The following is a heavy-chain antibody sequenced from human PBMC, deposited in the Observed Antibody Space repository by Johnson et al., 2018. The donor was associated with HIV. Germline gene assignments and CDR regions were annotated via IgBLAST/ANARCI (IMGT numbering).Heavy chain of an antibody. J-gene: IGHJ3*02. CDR2: ISYDGSNK. V-gene: IGHV3-30*03. Sequence: PLVESGGGLVQPGGSLRLSCAASGFTVSSNYMSWVRQAPGKGLEWVAVISYDGSNKYYADSVKGRFTISRDNSKNTLYLQMNSLRAEDTAVYYCARGRMHFLDGGAFDIWGQGTMVTV. D-gene: IGHD3-3*01. CDR3: ARGRMHFLDGGAFDI. CDR1: GFTVSSNY.